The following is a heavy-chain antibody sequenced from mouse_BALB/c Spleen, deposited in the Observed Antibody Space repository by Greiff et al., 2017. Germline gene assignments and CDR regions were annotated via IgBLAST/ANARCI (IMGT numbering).Heavy chain of an antibody. Sequence: VQLQQPGAELVRPGASVKLSCKASGYTFTSYWINWVKQRPGQGLEWIGNIYPSDSYTNYNQKFKDKATLTVDKSSSTAYMQLSSPTSEDSAVYYCTRLGRFAYWGHGLWSLSLQ. D-gene: IGHD4-1*01. CDR1: GYTFTSYW. J-gene: IGHJ3*01. CDR3: TRLGRFAY. CDR2: IYPSDSYT. V-gene: IGHV1-69*02.